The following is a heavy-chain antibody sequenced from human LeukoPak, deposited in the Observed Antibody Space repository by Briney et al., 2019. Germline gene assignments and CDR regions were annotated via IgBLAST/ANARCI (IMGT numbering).Heavy chain of an antibody. D-gene: IGHD3-3*01. CDR1: GFTFSSYW. J-gene: IGHJ5*02. CDR3: ARAEGKSYYDFWSGPPRDNWFDP. CDR2: INTDGSST. V-gene: IGHV3-74*01. Sequence: GGSLRLSCAASGFTFSSYWMHWVRQAPGKGLVWVSRINTDGSSTSYADSVKGRFTISRDNAKNTLYLQMNSLRAEDTAVYYCARAEGKSYYDFWSGPPRDNWFDPWGQGTLVTVSS.